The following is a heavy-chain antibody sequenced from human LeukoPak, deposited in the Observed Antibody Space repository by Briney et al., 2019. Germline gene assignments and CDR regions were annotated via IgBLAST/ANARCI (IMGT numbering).Heavy chain of an antibody. CDR1: GGTFSSYA. V-gene: IGHV1-69*04. D-gene: IGHD3-22*01. Sequence: ASVKVSCKASGGTFSSYAISWVRQAPGQGLEWMGRIIPILGIANYAQKFQGRVTITADKSTSTAYMELSSLRSEDTAVYYCARGYYYDSSGYPSLDYWGQGTLVTVSS. CDR2: IIPILGIA. CDR3: ARGYYYDSSGYPSLDY. J-gene: IGHJ4*02.